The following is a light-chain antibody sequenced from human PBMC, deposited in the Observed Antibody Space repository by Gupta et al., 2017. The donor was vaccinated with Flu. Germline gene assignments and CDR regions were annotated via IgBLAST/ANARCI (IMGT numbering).Light chain of an antibody. Sequence: ETVRLSCRASQSVSSSYLAWYQQKPGQAPRLLIYAASNRATGIPVRFSGRWSWTDFTLTISRLEPEDFAVYYCQQCGSSPVTFGPGTKVDIK. CDR1: QSVSSSY. V-gene: IGKV3-20*01. J-gene: IGKJ3*01. CDR3: QQCGSSPVT. CDR2: AAS.